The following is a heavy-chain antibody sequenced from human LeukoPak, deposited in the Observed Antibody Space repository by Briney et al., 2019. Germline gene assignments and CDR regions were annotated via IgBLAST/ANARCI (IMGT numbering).Heavy chain of an antibody. J-gene: IGHJ4*02. CDR3: AKAVVPVISQHYFDY. V-gene: IGHV3-15*01. CDR1: GFTFSNAW. CDR2: IKSKTDGGTT. Sequence: PGGSLRLSCAASGFTFSNAWMSWVRQAPGKGLEWVGRIKSKTDGGTTDYAAPVKGRFTISRDDSKNTLYLQMNSLKTEDTAVYYCAKAVVPVISQHYFDYWGQGTLVTVSS. D-gene: IGHD3-22*01.